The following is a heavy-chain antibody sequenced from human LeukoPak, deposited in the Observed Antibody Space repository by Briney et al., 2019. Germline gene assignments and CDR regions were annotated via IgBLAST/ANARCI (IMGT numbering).Heavy chain of an antibody. CDR1: GDSVPSNSAS. D-gene: IGHD3-22*01. J-gene: IGHJ3*02. CDR3: ARALGYYDSSGYYPSVAFDI. V-gene: IGHV6-1*01. Sequence: RSQTLSLTCAISGDSVPSNSASWDWIRQSPSRGLEWLGRTYYRSKWYYEYAVSVKSRITINPDTSKNQFSLQLNSVTPEDTAVYYCARALGYYDSSGYYPSVAFDIWGQGTMVTVSS. CDR2: TYYRSKWYY.